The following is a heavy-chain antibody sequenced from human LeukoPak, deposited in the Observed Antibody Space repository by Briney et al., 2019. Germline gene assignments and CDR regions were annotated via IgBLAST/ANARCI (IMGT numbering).Heavy chain of an antibody. CDR1: GGSISSYY. CDR3: ARLWADSSGYQGADY. Sequence: SETLSLTCTVSGGSISSYYWSWIRQPPGKGLEWIGYNYYSGSTNYNPSLKSRVTISVDTSKNQFSLKLSSVTAADTAVYYCARLWADSSGYQGADYWGQGTLVTVSS. CDR2: NYYSGST. J-gene: IGHJ4*02. D-gene: IGHD3-22*01. V-gene: IGHV4-59*08.